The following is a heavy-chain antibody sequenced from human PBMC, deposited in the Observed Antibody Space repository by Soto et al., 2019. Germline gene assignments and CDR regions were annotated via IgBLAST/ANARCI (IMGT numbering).Heavy chain of an antibody. CDR1: GGSISSYY. Sequence: PSETLSLTCTASGGSISSYYWSWIRQPPGKGLEWIGYIYYSGSTNYDPSLKSRATISVDTSKNQFSLKLCSVTAADTAVYYCARGYCSGGTCYRFNFDYWGQGTLVTVS. V-gene: IGHV4-59*01. CDR3: ARGYCSGGTCYRFNFDY. D-gene: IGHD2-15*01. J-gene: IGHJ4*02. CDR2: IYYSGST.